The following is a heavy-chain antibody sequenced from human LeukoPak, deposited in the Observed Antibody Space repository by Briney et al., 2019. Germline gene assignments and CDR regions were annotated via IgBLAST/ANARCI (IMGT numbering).Heavy chain of an antibody. D-gene: IGHD1-26*01. V-gene: IGHV3-15*01. CDR2: IKSYADGETT. J-gene: IGHJ6*03. CDR1: GFSFSRAW. CDR3: TPSGNYWSYYYYYMDV. Sequence: PGGSLRLSCAASGFSFSRAWMSWVRQAPGKGLEWVGRIKSYADGETTDFAAPVKGRFTISRDDSKNTLYLQMNSLKTEDTAVYYCTPSGNYWSYYYYYMDVWGKGTTVTVSS.